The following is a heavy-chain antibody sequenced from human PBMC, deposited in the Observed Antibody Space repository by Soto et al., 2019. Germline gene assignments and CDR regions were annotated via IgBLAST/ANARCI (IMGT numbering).Heavy chain of an antibody. J-gene: IGHJ6*02. D-gene: IGHD3-10*01. V-gene: IGHV4-59*08. Sequence: QVQLQESGPGLVKPSETLSLTCTISGGPMNNYYCSWFRQPRGQGLEWIGYMGYNGFTRYNPSLRSRVAISRDTGKPQFSPSLSFVTAADAAVYYCARQGFGELHGLVDVWGQGITVTVSS. CDR3: ARQGFGELHGLVDV. CDR2: MGYNGFT. CDR1: GGPMNNYY.